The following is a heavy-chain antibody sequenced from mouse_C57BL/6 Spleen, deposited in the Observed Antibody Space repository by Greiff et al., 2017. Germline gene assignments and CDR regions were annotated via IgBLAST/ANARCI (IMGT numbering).Heavy chain of an antibody. CDR2: IYPGSGST. Sequence: QVQLQQPGAELVKPGASVKMSCKASGYTFTSYWITWVKQRPGQGLEWIGDIYPGSGSTNYNEKFKSKATLTVDTSSSTAYIQLSILTSEDSAVYSWARGRSFYLYFDVWGTGATVTVSS. J-gene: IGHJ1*03. D-gene: IGHD1-1*01. CDR3: ARGRSFYLYFDV. CDR1: GYTFTSYW. V-gene: IGHV1-55*01.